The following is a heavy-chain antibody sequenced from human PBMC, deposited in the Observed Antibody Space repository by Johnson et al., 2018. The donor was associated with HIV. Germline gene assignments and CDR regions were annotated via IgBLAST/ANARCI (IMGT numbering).Heavy chain of an antibody. Sequence: QVQLVESGGGLVKPGGSLRLSCAASGFTFSSYAMHWVRQATGKGLEWVAVISYDGSNKYYADSVKGRFTISRDNSKNTVFLQMNSLRPEDTAMYYCAREGRGRIDAFDIWGQGTMVTVSS. J-gene: IGHJ3*02. CDR1: GFTFSSYA. V-gene: IGHV3-30*04. CDR3: AREGRGRIDAFDI. D-gene: IGHD3-16*01. CDR2: ISYDGSNK.